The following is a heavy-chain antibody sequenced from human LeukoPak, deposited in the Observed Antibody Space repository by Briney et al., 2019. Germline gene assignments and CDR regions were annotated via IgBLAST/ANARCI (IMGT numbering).Heavy chain of an antibody. J-gene: IGHJ4*02. V-gene: IGHV4-34*01. CDR3: ARVSYGYGYYFDY. Sequence: PSETLSLTCAVYGASFSGYYWSWIRQPPGKGLEWIGEINHSGSTNYNPSLKSRVTISVDTSKNQFSLKLSSVTAADTAVYYCARVSYGYGYYFDYWGQGTLVTVSS. CDR2: INHSGST. D-gene: IGHD5-18*01. CDR1: GASFSGYY.